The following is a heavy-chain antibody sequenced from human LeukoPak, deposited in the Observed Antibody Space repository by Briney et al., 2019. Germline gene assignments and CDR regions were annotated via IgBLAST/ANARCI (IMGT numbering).Heavy chain of an antibody. Sequence: PGGSLRLSCAASGFIFSSYGMHWVRQVPGKGLEWVTFIQYDGSNKHYADSVKGRFTISRDNSKNTMYLQMNSLRAEDTAVYYCAKHEGAVAGTFWFDPWGQGTLVTVSS. J-gene: IGHJ5*02. CDR1: GFIFSSYG. CDR3: AKHEGAVAGTFWFDP. CDR2: IQYDGSNK. V-gene: IGHV3-30*02. D-gene: IGHD6-19*01.